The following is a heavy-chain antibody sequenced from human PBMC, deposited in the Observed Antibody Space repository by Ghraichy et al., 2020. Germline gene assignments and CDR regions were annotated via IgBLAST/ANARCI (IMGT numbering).Heavy chain of an antibody. J-gene: IGHJ5*02. Sequence: GGSLRLSCAASGFTFSTSAMHWVRQAPGKGLEWVALISYDGSNKYYADSVKGRFTISRDNSQNTLYLQMNSLKTEDTAVYYCVRDRSGWYYRGVKWFDPWGQGTLVTVSS. D-gene: IGHD6-19*01. CDR3: VRDRSGWYYRGVKWFDP. V-gene: IGHV3-30-3*01. CDR1: GFTFSTSA. CDR2: ISYDGSNK.